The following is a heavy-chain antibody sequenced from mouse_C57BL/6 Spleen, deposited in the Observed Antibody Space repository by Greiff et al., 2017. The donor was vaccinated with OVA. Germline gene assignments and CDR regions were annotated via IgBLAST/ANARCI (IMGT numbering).Heavy chain of an antibody. CDR2: ISSGSRTI. D-gene: IGHD2-5*01. CDR3: ARPDSNYVFYFDY. J-gene: IGHJ2*01. V-gene: IGHV5-17*01. CDR1: GFTFSDYG. Sequence: EVQGVESGGGLVKPGGSLKLSCAASGFTFSDYGMHWVRQAPEKGLEWVAYISSGSRTIYYADTVKGRFTISRDNAKNTLFLQMTSLRSEDTAMYYCARPDSNYVFYFDYWGQGTTLTVSS.